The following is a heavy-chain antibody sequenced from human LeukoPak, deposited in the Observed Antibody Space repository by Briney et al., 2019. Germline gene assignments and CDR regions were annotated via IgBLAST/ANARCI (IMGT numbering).Heavy chain of an antibody. Sequence: GASVKVSCKASGYTFTSYGITWVRQAPGQGLEXXXXXXXXNGNTKYAQKLQGRVTMTTDTSTSTAYMELRSLRSDDTAVYYCARPYDFWSGYEALHDAFDIWGQGTMVTVSS. CDR3: ARPYDFWSGYEALHDAFDI. V-gene: IGHV1-18*01. CDR1: GYTFTSYG. J-gene: IGHJ3*02. CDR2: XXXXNGNT. D-gene: IGHD3-3*01.